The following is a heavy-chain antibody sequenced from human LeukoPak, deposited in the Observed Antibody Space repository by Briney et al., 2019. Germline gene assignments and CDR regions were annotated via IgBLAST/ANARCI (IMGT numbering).Heavy chain of an antibody. CDR3: ARDKVDY. CDR2: IWYDGSNK. CDR1: GFTFSNYG. Sequence: GGSLRLSCAASGFTFSNYGMHWVRQAPGKGLEWVAAIWYDGSNKYYADSVKGRFTTSRDNSKNTLYLQMDSLRAEDTAVYYCARDKVDYWGQGTLVTVSS. V-gene: IGHV3-33*01. J-gene: IGHJ4*02.